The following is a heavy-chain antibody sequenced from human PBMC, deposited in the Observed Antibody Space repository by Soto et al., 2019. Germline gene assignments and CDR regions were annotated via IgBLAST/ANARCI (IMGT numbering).Heavy chain of an antibody. V-gene: IGHV4-39*01. J-gene: IGHJ5*02. D-gene: IGHD2-15*01. CDR1: GGSISSSSYY. Sequence: QLQLQESGPGLVTPSETLSLTCTVSGGSISSSSYYWAWLRQPPGKGVEWIGSINYSGTTYYIASLKSRVTISIDTSKNQFSLRLNSVTAADTAVYYCARLVACSGGSCRFDPWGQGTLVTVSS. CDR3: ARLVACSGGSCRFDP. CDR2: INYSGTT.